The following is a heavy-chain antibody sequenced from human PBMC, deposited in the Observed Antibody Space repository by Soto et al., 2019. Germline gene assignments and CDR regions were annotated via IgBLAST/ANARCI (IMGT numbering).Heavy chain of an antibody. CDR3: ARDSRDYGGNSGFYYGMDV. D-gene: IGHD4-17*01. Sequence: SETLSLTCTVSGGSISSGDYYWSWIRQPPGKGLEWIGYIYYSGSTYYNPSLKSRVTISVDTSKNQFSLKLSSVTAADTAVYYCARDSRDYGGNSGFYYGMDVWGQGTTVTVS. CDR2: IYYSGST. CDR1: GGSISSGDYY. V-gene: IGHV4-30-4*01. J-gene: IGHJ6*02.